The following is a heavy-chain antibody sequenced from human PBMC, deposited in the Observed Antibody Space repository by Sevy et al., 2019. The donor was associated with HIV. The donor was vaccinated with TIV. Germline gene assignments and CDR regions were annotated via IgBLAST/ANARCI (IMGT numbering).Heavy chain of an antibody. J-gene: IGHJ4*02. CDR2: IYYTGTT. CDR3: ARAHSVNPRVFDY. CDR1: GGSISSYY. D-gene: IGHD4-17*01. Sequence: SESLSLTCTVSGGSISSYYWSWIRQPPGKGLEWIGYIYYTGTTDYNPSLKSRVTISRDTSKTQFSLKLTSVTASDTAVYYCARAHSVNPRVFDYWGQGATVTVSS. V-gene: IGHV4-59*13.